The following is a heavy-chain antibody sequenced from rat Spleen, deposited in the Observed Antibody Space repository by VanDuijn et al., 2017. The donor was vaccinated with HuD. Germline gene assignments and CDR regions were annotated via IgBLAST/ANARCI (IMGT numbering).Heavy chain of an antibody. V-gene: IGHV5-25*01. D-gene: IGHD1-1*01. CDR3: ARQGGTVVTDY. CDR2: ISTSGSRT. J-gene: IGHJ2*01. CDR1: GFTFSNYY. Sequence: EVQLVESGGGLVQPGRSLKLSCAASGFTFSNYYMAWVRQAPKKGLEWVATISTSGSRTYYPDSVKGRFTISRDNAKSSLYLQMNSLKSEDTATYYCARQGGTVVTDYWGQGVMVTVSS.